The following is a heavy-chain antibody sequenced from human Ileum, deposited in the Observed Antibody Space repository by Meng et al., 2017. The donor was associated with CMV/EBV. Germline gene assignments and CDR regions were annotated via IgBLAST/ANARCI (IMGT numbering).Heavy chain of an antibody. CDR1: GGSFSGYY. D-gene: IGHD1-1*01. CDR3: ARGLGHASNNSHDS. V-gene: IGHV4-34*11. J-gene: IGHJ4*02. Sequence: SETLSLTCAVYGGSFSGYYWSWIRQPPGKGLEWMGYIYYSGSATYSPSLKSRITISVDTSKNQFSLNLRSVTPADTAMYFCARGLGHASNNSHDSWGQGTLVTVSS. CDR2: IYYSGSA.